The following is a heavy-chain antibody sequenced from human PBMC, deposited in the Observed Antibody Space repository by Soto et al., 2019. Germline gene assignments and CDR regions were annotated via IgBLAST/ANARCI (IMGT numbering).Heavy chain of an antibody. D-gene: IGHD1-7*01. CDR1: GYTFTSYY. Sequence: ASVKVSGKASGYTFTSYYMHWVRQAPGQGLEWMGIINPSGGSTSYAQKFQGRVTMTRDTSTSTVYMELSSLRSEDTAVYYCARLITGTTALDAFDIWGQGTMVTVSS. CDR2: INPSGGST. CDR3: ARLITGTTALDAFDI. V-gene: IGHV1-46*01. J-gene: IGHJ3*02.